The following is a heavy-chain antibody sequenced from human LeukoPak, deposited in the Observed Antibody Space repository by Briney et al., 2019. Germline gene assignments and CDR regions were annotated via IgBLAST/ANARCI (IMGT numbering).Heavy chain of an antibody. CDR3: ASRAAYYFDY. J-gene: IGHJ4*02. CDR1: GGSFSGYY. V-gene: IGHV4-34*01. Sequence: SETLSLTCAVYGGSFSGYYRSWIRQPPGKGLEWIGEINHSGSTNYNPSLKSRVTISVDTSKNQFSLKLSSVTAADTAVYYCASRAAYYFDYWGQGTLVTASS. CDR2: INHSGST. D-gene: IGHD2-15*01.